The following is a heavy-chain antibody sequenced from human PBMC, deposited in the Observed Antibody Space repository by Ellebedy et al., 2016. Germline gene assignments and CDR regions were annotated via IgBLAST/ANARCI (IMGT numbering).Heavy chain of an antibody. CDR3: ARVLAPGIVAGDTMRDALDI. V-gene: IGHV3-30*01. CDR2: ISYDGSNK. D-gene: IGHD6-13*01. J-gene: IGHJ3*02. Sequence: GESLKISXAASGFTFSTYAMHWVRQAPGKGLEWVAVISYDGSNKYYADSVKGRFTISRDNSKNTLDLQMNSLRAEDTAVYYCARVLAPGIVAGDTMRDALDIWGQGTMVSVSS. CDR1: GFTFSTYA.